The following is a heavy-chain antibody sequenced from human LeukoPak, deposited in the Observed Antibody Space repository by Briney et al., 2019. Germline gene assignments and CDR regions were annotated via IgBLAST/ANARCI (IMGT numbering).Heavy chain of an antibody. CDR1: GFTFSSYA. V-gene: IGHV3-30*18. CDR3: ANGGRSIAARILFDY. CDR2: ISYDGSNK. J-gene: IGHJ4*02. Sequence: GSLRLSCGASGFTFSSYALSWVRQAPGKGLEWVAVISYDGSNKYYADSVKGRFTISRDNSKNTLYLQMNSLRAEDTAVYYCANGGRSIAARILFDYWGQGTLVTVSS. D-gene: IGHD6-6*01.